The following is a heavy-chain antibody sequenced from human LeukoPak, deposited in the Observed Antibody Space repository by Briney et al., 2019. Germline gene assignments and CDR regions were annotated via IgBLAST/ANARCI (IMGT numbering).Heavy chain of an antibody. Sequence: ASVKVSCKASGYTFTSYYIHWVRQAPGQGLEWMEWIYPNSGGTNYARKFRGRVTMTRDTSITTAYMELSRLRSDDTAVYYCARDWSVGIRDDYWGQGTQVTVSS. CDR1: GYTFTSYY. CDR2: IYPNSGGT. J-gene: IGHJ4*02. V-gene: IGHV1-2*02. D-gene: IGHD3-3*01. CDR3: ARDWSVGIRDDY.